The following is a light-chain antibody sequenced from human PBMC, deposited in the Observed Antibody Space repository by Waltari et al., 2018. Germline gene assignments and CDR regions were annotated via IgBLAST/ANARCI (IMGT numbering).Light chain of an antibody. V-gene: IGLV2-14*02. CDR1: SSDIGTYNL. CDR3: QAWVSSSVLFV. J-gene: IGLJ1*01. Sequence: SALTQPASVSGSPGQSITISCTGTSSDIGTYNLASCYQQHPGTAPQLMIYDVNKRPSGVSYRFSGSKSGNTASLTISGTQTVDEGDYYCQAWVSSSVLFVFGPGTKVTVL. CDR2: DVN.